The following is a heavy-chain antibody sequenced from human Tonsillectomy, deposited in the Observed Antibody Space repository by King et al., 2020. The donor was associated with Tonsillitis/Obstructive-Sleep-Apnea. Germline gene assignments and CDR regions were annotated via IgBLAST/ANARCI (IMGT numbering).Heavy chain of an antibody. CDR2: ISDSGDYI. CDR3: AREGLY. Sequence: QLVKSGGGPVKPGGSLRLSCAASRFSFGAYSMNWVRQAPGKGLEWVSTISDSGDYIDYADSVKGRFTISRDNAKNSLYLQMNSLRAEDTAVYYCAREGLYWGQGTLVTVSS. V-gene: IGHV3-21*01. CDR1: RFSFGAYS. J-gene: IGHJ4*02.